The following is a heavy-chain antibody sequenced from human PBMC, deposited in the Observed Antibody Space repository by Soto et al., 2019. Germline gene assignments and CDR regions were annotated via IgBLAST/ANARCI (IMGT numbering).Heavy chain of an antibody. D-gene: IGHD6-13*01. Sequence: WGSLRLSCAASGFTFSSYSMNWVRQAPGKGLEWVSSISSSSSYIYYADSVKGRFTISRDNAKNSLYLQMNSLRAEDTAVYYCARDQPAAAGTFWFDPWGQGTLVTVSS. V-gene: IGHV3-21*01. CDR2: ISSSSSYI. J-gene: IGHJ5*02. CDR3: ARDQPAAAGTFWFDP. CDR1: GFTFSSYS.